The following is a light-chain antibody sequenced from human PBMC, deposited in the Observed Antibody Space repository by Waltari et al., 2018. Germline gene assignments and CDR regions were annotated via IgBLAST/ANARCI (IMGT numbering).Light chain of an antibody. CDR3: QQYYVWPPIT. V-gene: IGKV3-15*01. CDR2: GAS. Sequence: VLLTQSPASLSVSPGDTVILSCRASQSVRTNVVWYQQKAGKAPRTLIYGASTRASGGPSRFSGSGAETDFTLIISSLESEDAAVYFCQQYYVWPPITFGGGTKLEI. J-gene: IGKJ4*01. CDR1: QSVRTN.